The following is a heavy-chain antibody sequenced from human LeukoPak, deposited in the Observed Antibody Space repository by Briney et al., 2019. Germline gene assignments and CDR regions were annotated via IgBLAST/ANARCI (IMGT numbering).Heavy chain of an antibody. J-gene: IGHJ5*02. Sequence: ASVKVSCKASGYTFTAYYIHWVRQAPGQGLEWMGRINPKNGDTSYAQKFQDRVTMTRDTSMSAAYMEISRLTYDDTAVYYCGRGIQSFDPWGQGTLVTVSS. CDR1: GYTFTAYY. CDR2: INPKNGDT. V-gene: IGHV1-2*06. CDR3: GRGIQSFDP.